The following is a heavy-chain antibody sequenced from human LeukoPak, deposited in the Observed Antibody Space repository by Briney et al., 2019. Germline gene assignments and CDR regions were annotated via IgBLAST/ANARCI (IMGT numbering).Heavy chain of an antibody. J-gene: IGHJ5*02. Sequence: ASVKVSCKASGYTFTAYYIHWVRQAPGQGLEWMGRINPKNGDTSYAQKFQDRVTMTRDTSMSAAYMEISRLTYDDTAVYYCGRGIQSFDPWGQGTLVTVSS. CDR1: GYTFTAYY. CDR2: INPKNGDT. V-gene: IGHV1-2*06. CDR3: GRGIQSFDP.